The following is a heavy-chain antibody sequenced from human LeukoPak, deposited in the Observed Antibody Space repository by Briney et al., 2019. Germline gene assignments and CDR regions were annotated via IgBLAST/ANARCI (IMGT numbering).Heavy chain of an antibody. CDR2: ISAYNGNT. Sequence: ASVKVSCKASGYTFTSYGISWVRQAPGQGLEWMGWISAYNGNTNYAQELQGRVTMTTDTSTSTAYMELRSLRSDDTAVYYCARDLCSSTSCYTAFYYYYGMDVWGQGTTVTVSS. J-gene: IGHJ6*02. CDR3: ARDLCSSTSCYTAFYYYYGMDV. CDR1: GYTFTSYG. V-gene: IGHV1-18*01. D-gene: IGHD2-2*02.